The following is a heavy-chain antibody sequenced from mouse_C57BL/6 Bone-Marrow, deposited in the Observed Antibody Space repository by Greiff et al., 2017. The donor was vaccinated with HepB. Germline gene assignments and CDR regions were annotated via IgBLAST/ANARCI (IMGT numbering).Heavy chain of an antibody. CDR3: ARTMITNAMDY. D-gene: IGHD2-4*01. CDR2: IDPADSYT. V-gene: IGHV1-50*01. CDR1: GYTFTSYW. J-gene: IGHJ4*01. Sequence: VQLQQPGAELVKPGASVKLSCKASGYTFTSYWMQWVKQRPGQGLEWIGEIDPADSYTNYNQKFKGKATLTVDNSSSTAYMQISSLTSEDSAVYYCARTMITNAMDYWGQGTSVTVSS.